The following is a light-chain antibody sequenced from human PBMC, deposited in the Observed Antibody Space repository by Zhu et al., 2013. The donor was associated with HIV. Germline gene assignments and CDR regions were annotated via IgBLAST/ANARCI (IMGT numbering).Light chain of an antibody. V-gene: IGKV1-5*03. Sequence: DIQMTQSPSTLSASVGDRVTITCRATQSINTWLAWYQQKSGKAPKLLIYKASSLESGVPSRFSGSGSGTEFTLTISSLQPDDFATYYCQQYNSYSPRYSFGQGTKLEIK. CDR1: QSINTW. CDR2: KAS. CDR3: QQYNSYSPRYS. J-gene: IGKJ2*03.